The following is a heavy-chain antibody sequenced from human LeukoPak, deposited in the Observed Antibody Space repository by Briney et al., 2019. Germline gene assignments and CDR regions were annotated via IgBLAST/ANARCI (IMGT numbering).Heavy chain of an antibody. CDR1: GFTFSSNW. V-gene: IGHV3-7*01. CDR2: IKPDGSAE. J-gene: IGHJ4*02. D-gene: IGHD5-18*01. Sequence: GGSLRLSCATSGFTFSSNWMSWVRHAPGRGLDWVANIKPDGSAEYYAASVKGRFTVSRDNAKNSLYLQMNSLRVEDTAVYYCARSLWPEDYWGQGTLVTVSS. CDR3: ARSLWPEDY.